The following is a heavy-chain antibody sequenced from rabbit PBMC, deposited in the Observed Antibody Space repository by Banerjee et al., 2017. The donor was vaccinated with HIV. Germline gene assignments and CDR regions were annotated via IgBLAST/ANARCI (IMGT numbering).Heavy chain of an antibody. Sequence: QEQLEESGGDLVKPGASLTLTCTASGFSFSSGYDMSWVRQAPGKGLEWIGYINAGSGGTYYASWAKGRFTISKTSWTTVTLQMTSLTAADTATYACAKYSNYYGMDLWGPGTLVTVS. CDR1: GFSFSSGYD. CDR3: AKYSNYYGMDL. CDR2: INAGSGGT. J-gene: IGHJ6*01. V-gene: IGHV1S45*01.